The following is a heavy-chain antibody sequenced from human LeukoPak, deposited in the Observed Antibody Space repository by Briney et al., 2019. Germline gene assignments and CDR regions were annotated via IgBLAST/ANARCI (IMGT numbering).Heavy chain of an antibody. CDR1: GGSFSGYY. D-gene: IGHD3-10*01. Sequence: NPSETLSLTCAVYGGSFSGYYWSWIRQPPGKGLEWIGEINHSGSTNYNPSLKSRVTISVDTSKNQFSLKLSSVTAADTAVYYCARGGIYYYGSGSYYRVRYYFDYWGQGTLVTVSS. J-gene: IGHJ4*02. V-gene: IGHV4-34*01. CDR2: INHSGST. CDR3: ARGGIYYYGSGSYYRVRYYFDY.